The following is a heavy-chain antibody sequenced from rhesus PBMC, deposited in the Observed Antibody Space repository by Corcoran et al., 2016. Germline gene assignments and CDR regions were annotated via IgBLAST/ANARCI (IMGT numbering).Heavy chain of an antibody. CDR2: ISNGGGST. CDR3: ARDMDV. Sequence: EVQLLESGGGLAKPGGSLRLSGAASGCTFSDSKVDGVSQAPGEGLEWVSRISNGGGSTWYADSVKGRFTISRENAKNTLYFQMNSLRAEDTAVYYCARDMDVWGRGVLVTVSS. V-gene: IGHV3-178*01. J-gene: IGHJ5-2*02. CDR1: GCTFSDSK.